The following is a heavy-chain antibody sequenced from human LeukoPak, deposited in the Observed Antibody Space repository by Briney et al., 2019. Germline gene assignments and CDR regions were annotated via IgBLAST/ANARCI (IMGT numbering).Heavy chain of an antibody. Sequence: GGSLRLSCAASGFTFSSYAMSWVRQAPGKGLEWVSAISGSGGSTYYADSVKGRFTISRDNSKNTLYLQMNSLRAEDTAVYYRAKSGKRDIVVVPAATHRYNWNYGPFDYWGQGTLVTVSS. CDR1: GFTFSSYA. J-gene: IGHJ4*02. V-gene: IGHV3-23*01. CDR2: ISGSGGST. D-gene: IGHD2-2*01. CDR3: AKSGKRDIVVVPAATHRYNWNYGPFDY.